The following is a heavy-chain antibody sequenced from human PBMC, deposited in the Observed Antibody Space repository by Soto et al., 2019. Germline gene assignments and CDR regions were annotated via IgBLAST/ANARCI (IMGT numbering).Heavy chain of an antibody. CDR1: GYTFTSYG. D-gene: IGHD3-10*01. CDR3: ARDRMGDYYGSGKRLYGMDF. V-gene: IGHV1-18*04. CDR2: ISAYNGNT. Sequence: ASVKVSCKASGYTFTSYGISWVRQAPGQGLEWMGWISAYNGNTNYAQKLQGRVTMTTDTSTSTAYMELRSLRSDDTAVYDGARDRMGDYYGSGKRLYGMDFWGQGTTVTVSS. J-gene: IGHJ6*02.